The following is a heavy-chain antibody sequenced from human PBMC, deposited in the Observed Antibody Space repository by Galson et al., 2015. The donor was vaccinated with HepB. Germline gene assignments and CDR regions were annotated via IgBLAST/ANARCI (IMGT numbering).Heavy chain of an antibody. D-gene: IGHD3-10*01. Sequence: SLRLSCAASGFTFSGYAMSWVRQAPGKGLEWVSYISSSSSTIYYADSVKGRFTISRDNAKNSLYLQMNSLRDEDTAVYYCARGALLRGGSMVRGVWYFDYWGQGTLVTVSS. CDR2: ISSSSSTI. CDR1: GFTFSGYA. V-gene: IGHV3-48*02. J-gene: IGHJ4*02. CDR3: ARGALLRGGSMVRGVWYFDY.